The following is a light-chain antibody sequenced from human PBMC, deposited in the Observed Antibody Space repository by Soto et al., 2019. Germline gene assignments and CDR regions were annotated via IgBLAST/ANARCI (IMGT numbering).Light chain of an antibody. Sequence: QSVLTQPPSASGTPGQRVTISCSGSSSNIGSNTVNWYQQLPGTAPKLLIYRNNQRPSGVPDRFSGSKSGTPASLAISGLQSEDEADYYCAAWDDSLNGRVFGGGTKLTVL. CDR3: AAWDDSLNGRV. J-gene: IGLJ2*01. CDR2: RNN. CDR1: SSNIGSNT. V-gene: IGLV1-44*01.